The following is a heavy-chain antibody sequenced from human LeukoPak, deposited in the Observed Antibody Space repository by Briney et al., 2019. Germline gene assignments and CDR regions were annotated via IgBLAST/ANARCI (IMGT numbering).Heavy chain of an antibody. J-gene: IGHJ5*02. V-gene: IGHV4-31*03. Sequence: ASETLSLTCTVSGGSIRIDGYCWSWIRQHPGKGLEWIGYIYYSGSTYYTPSLKSRVTISVDTSKNQFSLKLSSVTAADTAVYYCARDGCSSTSCYTTNWFDPWGQGTLVTVSS. CDR2: IYYSGST. D-gene: IGHD2-2*02. CDR3: ARDGCSSTSCYTTNWFDP. CDR1: GGSIRIDGYC.